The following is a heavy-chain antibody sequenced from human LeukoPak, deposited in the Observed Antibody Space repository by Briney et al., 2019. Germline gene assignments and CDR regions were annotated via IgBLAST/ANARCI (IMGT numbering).Heavy chain of an antibody. CDR1: GFTFSSYW. V-gene: IGHV3-7*04. J-gene: IGHJ4*02. Sequence: GGSLRLSCVVSGFTFSSYWMSWVRQAPGKGLEWVANIKHDGSEKCYVDSVKGRFTISRDNAKNSLYLQMNSLRAEDTAVYYCARENRWTHFDYWGQGTLVTVSS. CDR2: IKHDGSEK. D-gene: IGHD2-15*01. CDR3: ARENRWTHFDY.